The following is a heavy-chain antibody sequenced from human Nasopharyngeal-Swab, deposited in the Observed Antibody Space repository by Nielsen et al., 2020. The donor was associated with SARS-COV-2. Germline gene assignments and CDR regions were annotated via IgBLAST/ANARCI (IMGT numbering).Heavy chain of an antibody. V-gene: IGHV3-13*01. CDR1: GFTFSSYD. CDR2: IGTAGDT. Sequence: ESLKISCAASGFTFSSYDMHWVRQATGKGLEWVSAIGTAGDTYYPGSVKGRFTISRENAKNSLYLQMNSLRAGDTAVYYCARSFSYDSSGYYYWYFDLWGRGTLVTVSS. J-gene: IGHJ2*01. CDR3: ARSFSYDSSGYYYWYFDL. D-gene: IGHD3-22*01.